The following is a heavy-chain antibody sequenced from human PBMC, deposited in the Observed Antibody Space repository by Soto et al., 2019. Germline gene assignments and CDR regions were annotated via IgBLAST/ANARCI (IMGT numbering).Heavy chain of an antibody. D-gene: IGHD3-16*02. V-gene: IGHV3-23*01. J-gene: IGHJ4*02. CDR1: GFTFSSYA. Sequence: GGSLRLSCAASGFTFSSYAMSWVRQAPGKGLEWVSAISGSGGSTYYADSVKGRFTISRDNSKNTLSLQMNSLRAEDTAVYYCAKGDYVWGSYRYTVDYWGQGTLVTVSS. CDR3: AKGDYVWGSYRYTVDY. CDR2: ISGSGGST.